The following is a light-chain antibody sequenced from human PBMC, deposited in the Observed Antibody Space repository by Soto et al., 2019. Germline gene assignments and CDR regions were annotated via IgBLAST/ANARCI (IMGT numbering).Light chain of an antibody. V-gene: IGKV3-15*01. CDR3: QQYNNWPHT. CDR2: GAS. J-gene: IGKJ1*01. CDR1: QSVSSN. Sequence: EIVMTQSPATLSVSPGERATLSCRASQSVSSNLAWYQQKPGQAPRLLIYGASTRATGIPGRFSGSGSGTEFTLTISSLQSEDFAVYYCQQYNNWPHTFGQGTKVDIK.